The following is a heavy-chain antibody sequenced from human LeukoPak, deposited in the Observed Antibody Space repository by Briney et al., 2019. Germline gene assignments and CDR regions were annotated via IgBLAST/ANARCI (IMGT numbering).Heavy chain of an antibody. V-gene: IGHV3-33*07. CDR3: ARDKSEDGTDFDH. J-gene: IGHJ4*02. CDR1: GFTFSSYG. CDR2: IWYDGSNK. Sequence: GGSLRLSCAASGFTFSSYGMYWVRQPPGKGLEWVAVIWYDGSNKGYADSVKGRFTISRDNSKNTLYLQMTNLRAEDTGVYYCARDKSEDGTDFDHWGQGTLVTVSS. D-gene: IGHD5-24*01.